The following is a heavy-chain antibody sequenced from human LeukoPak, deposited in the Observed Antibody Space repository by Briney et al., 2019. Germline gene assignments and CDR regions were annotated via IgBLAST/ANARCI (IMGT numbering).Heavy chain of an antibody. V-gene: IGHV3-11*04. CDR1: GFTFSDYY. J-gene: IGHJ6*03. CDR2: ISSSGSTI. CDR3: ARPSLREYSSGWYSGYYYYYMDV. D-gene: IGHD6-19*01. Sequence: PGGSLRLSCAASGFTFSDYYMSWIRQAPGKGLEWVSYISSSGSTIYYADSVKGRFTISRDNAKNSLYLQMNSLRAEDTAVYYCARPSLREYSSGWYSGYYYYYMDVWGKGTTVTVSS.